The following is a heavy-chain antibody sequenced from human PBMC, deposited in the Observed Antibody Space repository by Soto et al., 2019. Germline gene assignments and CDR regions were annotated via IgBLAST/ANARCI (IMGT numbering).Heavy chain of an antibody. D-gene: IGHD3-16*02. Sequence: GGSLRLSCAASGFKFSNYWMSWVRQAPGKGLEWVGNIKHDTSEAHYADSVKGRFTITRDNIKNFLFLQMNGLRADDTASYYCARDGLLFSGPYRPSRFDYWGLGTLVTVSS. CDR3: ARDGLLFSGPYRPSRFDY. V-gene: IGHV3-7*03. CDR1: GFKFSNYW. CDR2: IKHDTSEA. J-gene: IGHJ4*02.